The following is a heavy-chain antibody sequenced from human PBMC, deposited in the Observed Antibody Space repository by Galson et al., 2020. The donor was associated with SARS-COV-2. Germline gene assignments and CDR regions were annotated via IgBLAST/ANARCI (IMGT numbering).Heavy chain of an antibody. Sequence: SQTLSLTCTVSGGSVSSGTQYWNWIRQPPGKGLEWIGYIYHSGSTIYNPSLENRVIISIDTSKNQFSLKLRSVTAADTAVYYCARDEDLVAGQYFYAMDVWGQGTTVTVSS. D-gene: IGHD6-19*01. CDR1: GGSVSSGTQY. CDR2: IYHSGST. J-gene: IGHJ6*02. V-gene: IGHV4-61*01. CDR3: ARDEDLVAGQYFYAMDV.